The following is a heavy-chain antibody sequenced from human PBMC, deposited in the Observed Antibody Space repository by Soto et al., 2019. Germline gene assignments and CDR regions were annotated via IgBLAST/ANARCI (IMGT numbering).Heavy chain of an antibody. CDR3: ARYLRGVTYYDFWSGYPNYYGMDV. Sequence: GESLKISCKGSGYSFTSYWISWVRQMPGKGLEWMGRIDPSDSYTNYSPSFQGHVTISADKSISTAYLQWSSLKASDTAMYYCARYLRGVTYYDFWSGYPNYYGMDVWGQGTMVTVSS. CDR1: GYSFTSYW. CDR2: IDPSDSYT. J-gene: IGHJ6*02. V-gene: IGHV5-10-1*01. D-gene: IGHD3-3*01.